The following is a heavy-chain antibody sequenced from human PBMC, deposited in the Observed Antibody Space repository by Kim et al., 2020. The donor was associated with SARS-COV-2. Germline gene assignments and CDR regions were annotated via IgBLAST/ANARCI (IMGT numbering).Heavy chain of an antibody. V-gene: IGHV4-59*01. CDR3: AREYCSGGSCQDYFDY. J-gene: IGHJ4*02. Sequence: SETLSLTCTVSGGSISSYYWSWIRQPPGKGLEWIGYIYYSGSTNYNPSLKSRVTISVDTSKNQFSLKLSSVTAADTAVYYCAREYCSGGSCQDYFDYWGQGTLVTVSS. D-gene: IGHD2-15*01. CDR1: GGSISSYY. CDR2: IYYSGST.